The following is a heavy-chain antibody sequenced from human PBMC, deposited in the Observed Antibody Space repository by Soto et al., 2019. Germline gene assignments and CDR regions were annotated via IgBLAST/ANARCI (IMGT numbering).Heavy chain of an antibody. V-gene: IGHV4-30-2*01. CDR2: VYHSGNP. D-gene: IGHD2-21*02. Sequence: QLQLQESGSGLVKPSQTLSLTCAVSGGYISSGGYSWSWIRQPPGKGLEWIGYVYHSGNPYYNPSLKGRVTISLDRSKNQFSLELGSVTAADTAVYYCARLALVTRIFDYWGQGTLVTVSS. CDR3: ARLALVTRIFDY. J-gene: IGHJ4*02. CDR1: GGYISSGGYS.